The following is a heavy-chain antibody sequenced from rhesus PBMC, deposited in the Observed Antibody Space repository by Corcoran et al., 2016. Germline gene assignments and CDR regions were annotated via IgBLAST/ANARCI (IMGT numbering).Heavy chain of an antibody. CDR3: ARGLYCTGSGCSDEADY. V-gene: IGHV1-198*02. D-gene: IGHD2-21*01. CDR1: GFTFGSYA. J-gene: IGHJ4*01. Sequence: QVQLVQSGAEVKKPGASVKVSCKASGFTFGSYAISWVRQAPGQGLEWMGVIIPLVGITNDAEKFQGRVTSTEDTSKSTAYMELSSLRSEDRAVYYCARGLYCTGSGCSDEADYWGQGVLVTVSS. CDR2: IIPLVGIT.